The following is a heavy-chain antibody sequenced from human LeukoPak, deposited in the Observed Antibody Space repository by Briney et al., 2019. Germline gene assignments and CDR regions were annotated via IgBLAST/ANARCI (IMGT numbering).Heavy chain of an antibody. D-gene: IGHD5-24*01. CDR1: GGSISSSSYY. J-gene: IGHJ4*02. V-gene: IGHV4-39*01. Sequence: PSETLSLTCTVSGGSISSSSYYWGWIRQPPGKGLEWIGSIYYSGSTYYNPSLKSRVTISVDTSKNQFSLKLSSVTAADTAVHYCARLGGMATILGFDYWGQGTLVTVSS. CDR2: IYYSGST. CDR3: ARLGGMATILGFDY.